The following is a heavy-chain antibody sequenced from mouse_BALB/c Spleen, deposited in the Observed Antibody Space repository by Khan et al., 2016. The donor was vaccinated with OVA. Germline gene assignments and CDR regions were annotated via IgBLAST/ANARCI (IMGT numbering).Heavy chain of an antibody. CDR1: AFYIKDYY. J-gene: IGHJ3*01. Sequence: EVQLQVPGAELVRPGALVKMSCKAFAFYIKDYYMHWVKQRPEQGLVWIGRIDPENGNIIYDPKFQGKATITSDTSSNTAYLQLSSLTSEDTAVYYCARDGYSPWFTYWGQGTLVTVSA. CDR3: ARDGYSPWFTY. D-gene: IGHD2-3*01. CDR2: IDPENGNI. V-gene: IGHV14-1*02.